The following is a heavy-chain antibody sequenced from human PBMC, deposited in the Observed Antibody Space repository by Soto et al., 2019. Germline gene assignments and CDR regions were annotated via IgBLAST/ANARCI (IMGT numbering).Heavy chain of an antibody. D-gene: IGHD2-2*01. J-gene: IGHJ4*01. CDR1: GGFISRSSYY. Sequence: PSETLSHTCAVSGGFISRSSYYWGWIRQPPGKGLEWIGSIYYSGRTYYNPSLKSRVTISLDTSKKQFSMKLSSVTAADTAVYFFARYDPTHIIVKLWSRGSLVIVSA. V-gene: IGHV4-39*01. CDR2: IYYSGRT. CDR3: ARYDPTHIIVKL.